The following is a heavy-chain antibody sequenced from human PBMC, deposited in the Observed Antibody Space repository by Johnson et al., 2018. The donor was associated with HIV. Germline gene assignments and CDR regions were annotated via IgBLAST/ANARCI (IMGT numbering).Heavy chain of an antibody. CDR2: IRYDGSNN. CDR1: GFTFSSYA. Sequence: QVQLVESGGGVVQPGGSLRLSCAASGFTFSSYAMHWVRQAPGKGLEWVAFIRYDGSNNYYADSVKGRFTISRDNSKNTLYLQMNSLRAEDTAVYYCARDWVIGDAFDIWGQGTKVTVSS. CDR3: ARDWVIGDAFDI. J-gene: IGHJ3*02. D-gene: IGHD2-21*01. V-gene: IGHV3-30*02.